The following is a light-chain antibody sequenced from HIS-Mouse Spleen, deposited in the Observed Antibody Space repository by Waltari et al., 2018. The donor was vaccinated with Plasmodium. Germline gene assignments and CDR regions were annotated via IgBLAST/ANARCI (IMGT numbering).Light chain of an antibody. J-gene: IGLJ3*02. CDR3: QTWGTGIRV. CDR1: SGHSSYA. Sequence: QLVLTQSPSASASLGASVKLTCTLSSGHSSYAIAWHQQQPEEGPRYLMKRNSDGSHSKGDGIPERFSGSSAGAERYLTISSLQSEDEADYYWQTWGTGIRVFGGGTKLTVL. CDR2: RNSDGSH. V-gene: IGLV4-69*01.